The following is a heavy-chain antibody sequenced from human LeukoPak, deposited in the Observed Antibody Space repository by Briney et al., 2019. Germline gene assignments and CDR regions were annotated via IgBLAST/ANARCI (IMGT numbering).Heavy chain of an antibody. Sequence: GGSLRLSCAASRVSITNYGMHWVRQAPGKGLEWVAVISYDGSKKDYADSEKGRFTISRDNSKNTLYLQMNSLRAEDTAIYYCARGAHKRDDYGGFFDYWGQGTLVTVSS. CDR2: ISYDGSKK. J-gene: IGHJ4*02. V-gene: IGHV3-30*03. CDR3: ARGAHKRDDYGGFFDY. CDR1: RVSITNYG. D-gene: IGHD4-23*01.